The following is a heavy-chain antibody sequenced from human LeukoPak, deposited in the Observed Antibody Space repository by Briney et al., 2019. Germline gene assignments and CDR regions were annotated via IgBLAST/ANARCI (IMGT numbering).Heavy chain of an antibody. Sequence: TGGSLRLSCAASGFTFSSYGMHWVRQAPGKGLEWVAFIRYDGSNKYYADSVKGRFTISRGNSKNTLYLQMNSLRAEDTAVYYCAKEYSSSSSNSNSFDYWGQGTLVTVSS. CDR3: AKEYSSSSSNSNSFDY. V-gene: IGHV3-30*02. D-gene: IGHD6-6*01. CDR1: GFTFSSYG. J-gene: IGHJ4*02. CDR2: IRYDGSNK.